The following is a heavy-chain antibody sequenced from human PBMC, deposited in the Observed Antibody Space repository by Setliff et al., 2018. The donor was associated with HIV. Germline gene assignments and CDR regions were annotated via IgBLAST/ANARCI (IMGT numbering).Heavy chain of an antibody. V-gene: IGHV4-38-2*01. J-gene: IGHJ4*02. CDR3: ARHRASSSGFPLDF. D-gene: IGHD6-6*01. CDR1: GFSINSGYY. CDR2: INHSGNT. Sequence: SETLSLTCAVSGFSINSGYYWGWLRQPPGKEPEWIGSINHSGNTYYYPSLKSRVTMSVDTSKNQFSLRLSSVTATDTAVYYCARHRASSSGFPLDFWGQGILVTVSS.